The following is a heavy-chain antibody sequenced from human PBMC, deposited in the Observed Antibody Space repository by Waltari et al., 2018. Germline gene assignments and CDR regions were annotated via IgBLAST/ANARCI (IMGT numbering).Heavy chain of an antibody. CDR3: ARGPRTGHYFDY. CDR1: GFSFSTYP. V-gene: IGHV3-48*02. Sequence: EVQLVESGGGLVQPGGSLRLSCAASGFSFSTYPMNWVRQAPGRGLEWVSYISTTSSTIYYAASVRGRITISRDNAKSSLYLQMNSLRDEDTAVYYCARGPRTGHYFDYWGQGTLVTVSS. J-gene: IGHJ4*02. D-gene: IGHD3-9*01. CDR2: ISTTSSTI.